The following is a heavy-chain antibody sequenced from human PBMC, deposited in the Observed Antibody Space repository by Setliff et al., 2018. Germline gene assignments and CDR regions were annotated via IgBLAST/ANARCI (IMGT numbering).Heavy chain of an antibody. D-gene: IGHD3-3*02. CDR3: ARGGLHFWSGYYFS. J-gene: IGHJ4*02. CDR2: IIPVFGTP. V-gene: IGHV1-69*13. CDR1: GDTFSTNV. Sequence: GASVKVSFKASGDTFSTNVLSWVRQAPGQGLEWMGGIIPVFGTPNYAQKFQGRVTITADESTSTAYMELSSLRSDDTAMYYCARGGLHFWSGYYFSWGQGTLVTVSS.